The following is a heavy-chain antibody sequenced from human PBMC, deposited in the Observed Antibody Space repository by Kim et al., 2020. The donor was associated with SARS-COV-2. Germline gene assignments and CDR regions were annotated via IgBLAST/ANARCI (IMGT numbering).Heavy chain of an antibody. CDR3: ARMVATIEPDYYYGMDV. D-gene: IGHD5-12*01. V-gene: IGHV1-2*06. CDR1: GYTFTGYY. Sequence: ASVKVSCKASGYTFTGYYMHWVRQAPGQGLEWMGRINPNSGGTNYAQKFQGRVTMTRDTSISTAYMELSRLRSDDTAVYYCARMVATIEPDYYYGMDVWGQGTTVTVSS. CDR2: INPNSGGT. J-gene: IGHJ6*02.